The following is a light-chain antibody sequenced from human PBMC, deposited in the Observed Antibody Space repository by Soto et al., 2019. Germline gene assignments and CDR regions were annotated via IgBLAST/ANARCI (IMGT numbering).Light chain of an antibody. V-gene: IGLV2-14*01. CDR1: NSDVGAYNY. CDR3: SSYTTSSIYV. CDR2: DVS. J-gene: IGLJ1*01. Sequence: QSVLTQPASVSGSPGQSITISCTGTNSDVGAYNYVSWYQQHPGKAPKLMIYDVSNRPSGVSSRFSGSKSGNTASLTFSGLQAEDEADYYCSSYTTSSIYVFGTGTRSPS.